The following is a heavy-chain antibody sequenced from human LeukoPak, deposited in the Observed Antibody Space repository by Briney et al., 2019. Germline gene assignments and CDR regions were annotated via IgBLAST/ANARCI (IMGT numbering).Heavy chain of an antibody. CDR3: ARDRISINALDM. V-gene: IGHV4-59*11. D-gene: IGHD1-14*01. Sequence: SETLSLTCTVSGASISGHYLTWIRQPPGKGLEWIGYISHIGSTNYNPSLKSRVTISVDTSENQFSLKLTSVTAADTAFYYCARDRISINALDMWGQGTMVTVSS. CDR2: ISHIGST. CDR1: GASISGHY. J-gene: IGHJ3*02.